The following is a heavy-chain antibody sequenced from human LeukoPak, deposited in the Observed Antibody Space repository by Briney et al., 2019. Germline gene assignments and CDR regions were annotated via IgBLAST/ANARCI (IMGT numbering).Heavy chain of an antibody. CDR3: ARGRYAITMVRGVIGGVAQGSGYSFDY. V-gene: IGHV4-34*01. CDR1: GGSFSGYY. CDR2: IMPSGST. J-gene: IGHJ4*02. D-gene: IGHD3-10*01. Sequence: SETLSLTCAVYGGSFSGYYWNWIRQPPGKGLEWIGVIMPSGSTSYNPPLNSRVTISVDTSKNQFSLNLRSVTPSDTAVYYCARGRYAITMVRGVIGGVAQGSGYSFDYWGQGTLVTVSS.